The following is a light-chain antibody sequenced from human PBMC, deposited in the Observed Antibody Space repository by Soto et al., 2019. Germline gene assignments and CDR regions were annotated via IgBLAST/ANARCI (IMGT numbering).Light chain of an antibody. Sequence: EIVLTQSPDTLSLSPGERATLSCRASQSVSSSYLAWYQQKPGQAPRLLIYGASGRATGIPDRFSGSGSGTDFTLTISRLEPEDFAVYYCHHYDTSRRYTFGQGTKLEIK. CDR3: HHYDTSRRYT. CDR2: GAS. CDR1: QSVSSSY. J-gene: IGKJ2*01. V-gene: IGKV3-20*01.